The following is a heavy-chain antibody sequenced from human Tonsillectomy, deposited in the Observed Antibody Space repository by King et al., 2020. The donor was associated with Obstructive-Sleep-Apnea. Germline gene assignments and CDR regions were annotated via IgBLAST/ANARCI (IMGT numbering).Heavy chain of an antibody. CDR2: ISPNSGVT. Sequence: VQLVESGAEVKKPGASVKVSCKASGYTFTGYYIHWVRQAPGQGLEGMGWISPNSGVTKYPQKFQDRVTMTRDTSISTPYMDLSRLRSDDTAVYYCARDMSAYDSTSLAYWGQGTLVTVSS. V-gene: IGHV1-2*02. CDR3: ARDMSAYDSTSLAY. J-gene: IGHJ4*02. CDR1: GYTFTGYY. D-gene: IGHD3-10*01.